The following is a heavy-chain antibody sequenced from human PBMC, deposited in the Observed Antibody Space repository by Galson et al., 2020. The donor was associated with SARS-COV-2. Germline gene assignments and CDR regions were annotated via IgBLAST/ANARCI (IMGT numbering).Heavy chain of an antibody. D-gene: IGHD3-22*01. J-gene: IGHJ4*02. V-gene: IGHV4-39*01. CDR3: ARLSYDSTAYYFAFDY. Sequence: ETSETLSLTCTVSSGSISSSAYYWAWIRQPPGKGLEWIASVYYSGSASYSPSPKSRVTISVDTSKNQLTLKLRSMTAADTAVYYCARLSYDSTAYYFAFDYWGQGTQFTVSS. CDR1: SGSISSSAYY. CDR2: VYYSGSA.